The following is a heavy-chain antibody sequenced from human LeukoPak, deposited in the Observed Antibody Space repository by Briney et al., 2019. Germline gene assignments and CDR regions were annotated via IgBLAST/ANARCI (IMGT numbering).Heavy chain of an antibody. CDR1: GFTFSNYA. V-gene: IGHV3-7*01. Sequence: GGSLRLSCAASGFTFSNYAMSWVRQAPGKGLEWVANIKQDGSGKYYVDSVKGRFTISRDNAKNSLYLQMNSLRAEDTAVYYCAELGITMIGGVWGKGTTVTISS. J-gene: IGHJ6*04. CDR3: AELGITMIGGV. D-gene: IGHD3-10*02. CDR2: IKQDGSGK.